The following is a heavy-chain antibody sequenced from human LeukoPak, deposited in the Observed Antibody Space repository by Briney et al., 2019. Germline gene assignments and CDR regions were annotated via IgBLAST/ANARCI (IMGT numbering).Heavy chain of an antibody. CDR3: AKRGVVIRVILVGFHKEAYYFDS. CDR1: GITLGNYG. Sequence: GGSLRLSCAVSGITLGNYGMSWVRQAPGKGLEWVAGISGSGGSTNYADSVKGRFTISRDNPKNTLYLQMNSLRADDTAVYFCAKRGVVIRVILVGFHKEAYYFDSWGQGALVTVSS. V-gene: IGHV3-23*01. CDR2: ISGSGGST. J-gene: IGHJ4*02. D-gene: IGHD3-22*01.